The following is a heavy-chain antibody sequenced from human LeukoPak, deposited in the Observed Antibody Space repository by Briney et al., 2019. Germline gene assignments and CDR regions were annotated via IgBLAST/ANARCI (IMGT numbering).Heavy chain of an antibody. J-gene: IGHJ4*02. Sequence: SETLSLTCTVSGGSISSSSYRGWIRQPPGKGLEWIGSLYFGGSTYYNPSLKSRVTISVDTSKNQFSLELSSVTATDTAVYYCARRVDTAMVTFYFDSWGQGTLVTVSS. CDR3: ARRVDTAMVTFYFDS. CDR1: GGSISSSSY. D-gene: IGHD5-18*01. CDR2: LYFGGST. V-gene: IGHV4-39*01.